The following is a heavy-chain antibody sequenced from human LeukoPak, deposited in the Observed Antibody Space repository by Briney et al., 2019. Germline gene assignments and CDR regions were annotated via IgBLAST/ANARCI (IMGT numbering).Heavy chain of an antibody. CDR3: ARGGSRVVTYGNFDY. D-gene: IGHD2-21*02. Sequence: ASVKVSCKPSGYTFTSCAISWLRQAPGQGLDWMGWISTYSGNTNYAQKLQGRITMTIETSTSTAYMELGSLRSDDTAVYYCARGGSRVVTYGNFDYWGQGTLVTVSS. J-gene: IGHJ4*02. CDR1: GYTFTSCA. CDR2: ISTYSGNT. V-gene: IGHV1-18*01.